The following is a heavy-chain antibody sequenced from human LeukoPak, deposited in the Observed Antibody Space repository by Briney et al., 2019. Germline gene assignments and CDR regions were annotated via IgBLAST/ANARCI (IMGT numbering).Heavy chain of an antibody. Sequence: KPGGSLRLSCAASGFTFSSYSMNWVRQAPGKGLEWVSSISSSSSYIYYADSVKGRFTISRDNAKNSLYLQMNSLRAEDTAVYYCARAAHYYDSSGYYPYPYYFDYWGQGTLVTVSS. CDR3: ARAAHYYDSSGYYPYPYYFDY. V-gene: IGHV3-21*01. CDR2: ISSSSSYI. CDR1: GFTFSSYS. D-gene: IGHD3-22*01. J-gene: IGHJ4*02.